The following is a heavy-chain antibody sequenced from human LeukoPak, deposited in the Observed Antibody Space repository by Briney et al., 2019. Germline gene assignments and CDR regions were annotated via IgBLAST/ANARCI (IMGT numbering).Heavy chain of an antibody. J-gene: IGHJ3*02. CDR2: IYYSGST. CDR1: GGSISSYF. D-gene: IGHD3-10*01. V-gene: IGHV4-59*12. CDR3: TFNLVSGSFGFDI. Sequence: SETLSLTCTVSGGSISSYFWSWIRQPPGKGLEWIGYIYYSGSTNYNPSLKSRVTISVDTSKSQFSLKLSSVTAADTAVYYCTFNLVSGSFGFDIWGQGTMVAVTS.